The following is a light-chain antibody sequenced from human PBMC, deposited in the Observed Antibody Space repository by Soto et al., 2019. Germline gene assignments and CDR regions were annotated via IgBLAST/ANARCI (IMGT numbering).Light chain of an antibody. CDR2: GAS. V-gene: IGKV3-20*01. CDR3: QQYGNSPWT. CDR1: QSVSSSY. Sequence: EIVLTQSPGTLFLSPGERATLSCRASQSVSSSYLAWYQQKPGQAPRLLIYGASSRATGIPDRFSGSGSGTDFTLTISRLEPEDFAVYYCQQYGNSPWTFGQGTTVDIK. J-gene: IGKJ1*01.